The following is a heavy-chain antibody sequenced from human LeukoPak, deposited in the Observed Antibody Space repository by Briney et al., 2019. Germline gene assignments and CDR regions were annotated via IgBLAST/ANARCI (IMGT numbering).Heavy chain of an antibody. Sequence: SSETLSLTCTVSGGSISSYYWSWIRQPPRKGLEWIGYIYYSGSTNYNPSLKRRVTISVDTSKNQCSLKLSSVTAADTAVYYCARVVGSSFDPWGQGNLVTVSS. CDR3: ARVVGSSFDP. CDR2: IYYSGST. V-gene: IGHV4-59*01. D-gene: IGHD6-6*01. J-gene: IGHJ5*02. CDR1: GGSISSYY.